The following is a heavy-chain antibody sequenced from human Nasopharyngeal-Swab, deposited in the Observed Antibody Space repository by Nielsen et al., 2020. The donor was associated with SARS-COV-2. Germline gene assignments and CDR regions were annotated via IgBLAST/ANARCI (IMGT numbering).Heavy chain of an antibody. V-gene: IGHV1-46*01. Sequence: ASVKVSCKASGYTFTSYYMHWVRQAPGQGLEWMGIINPSGGSTSYAQKFQGRVTMTRDTSTSTVYMELSSLRSEDTAVYYCARDMVRGVQGSVRAGPFDPWGQGTLVTVSS. CDR3: ARDMVRGVQGSVRAGPFDP. D-gene: IGHD3-10*01. J-gene: IGHJ5*02. CDR1: GYTFTSYY. CDR2: INPSGGST.